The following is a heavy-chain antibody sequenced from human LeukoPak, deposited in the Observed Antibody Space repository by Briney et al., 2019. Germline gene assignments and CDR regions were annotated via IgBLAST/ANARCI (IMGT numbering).Heavy chain of an antibody. D-gene: IGHD4-23*01. CDR2: FHPEEDKI. J-gene: IGHJ5*02. CDR3: AIFGGNPLNWFSP. Sequence: ASVKVSCKVSGYSFSELSIHWVRQAPGKGLEWMGGFHPEEDKIVHPQKFQGRVTMTEDTSTDTAYMELSSLRSEDTAVYYCAIFGGNPLNWFSPWGQGTLVIVSS. V-gene: IGHV1-24*01. CDR1: GYSFSELS.